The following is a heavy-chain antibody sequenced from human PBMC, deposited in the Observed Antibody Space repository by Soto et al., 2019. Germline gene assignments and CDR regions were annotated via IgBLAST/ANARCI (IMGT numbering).Heavy chain of an antibody. Sequence: EVQLLESGGGLVQPGGSLRLSCAASGFTFSSYAMSWVRQAPGKGLEWVSAISGSGGSTYYADSVKGRFTISRDNSKNTLYLQMNSLRAEGAAGYYCARRSSGWYFDYWGQGTLVTVSS. CDR2: ISGSGGST. CDR3: ARRSSGWYFDY. J-gene: IGHJ4*02. CDR1: GFTFSSYA. D-gene: IGHD6-19*01. V-gene: IGHV3-23*01.